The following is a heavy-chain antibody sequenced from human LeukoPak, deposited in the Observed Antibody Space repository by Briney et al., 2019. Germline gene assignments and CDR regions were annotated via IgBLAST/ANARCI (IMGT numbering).Heavy chain of an antibody. CDR3: ARQYIVNHGLDI. J-gene: IGHJ3*02. CDR2: IYYSGST. CDR1: GGSISSSSYY. Sequence: SETLSLTCTVAGGSISSSSYYWGWIRQPPGKGLEWIGSIYYSGSTYYNPSLKSRVTISVDTSKNQFSLKLSSVTAADTAVYHCARQYIVNHGLDIWGQGTMVTVSS. V-gene: IGHV4-39*01. D-gene: IGHD2-15*01.